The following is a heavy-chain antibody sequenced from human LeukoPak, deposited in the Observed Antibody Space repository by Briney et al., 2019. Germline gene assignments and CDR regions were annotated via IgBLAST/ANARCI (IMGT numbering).Heavy chain of an antibody. J-gene: IGHJ4*03. D-gene: IGHD2-8*01. CDR3: ARDHACSNGVCSYFDS. V-gene: IGHV4-39*07. CDR1: SGSISSSSYY. Sequence: SETLSLTCTVSSGSISSSSYYWGWIRQPPGKGLEWIASIYHSGSTWYNPSLKSRVTISVDTSRNQFSLKLSSVTAADTAVYYCARDHACSNGVCSYFDSWGQGTTVSVSP. CDR2: IYHSGST.